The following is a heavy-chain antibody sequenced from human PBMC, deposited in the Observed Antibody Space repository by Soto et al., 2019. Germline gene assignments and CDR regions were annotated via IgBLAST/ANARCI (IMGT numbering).Heavy chain of an antibody. D-gene: IGHD7-27*01. J-gene: IGHJ3*02. CDR1: GGSISSYY. CDR3: ARDLALNWDDAFDI. V-gene: IGHV4-59*01. CDR2: IYYSGST. Sequence: PSETLSLTCTVSGGSISSYYWSWIRQPPGKGLEWIGYIYYSGSTNYNPSLKSRVTISVDTSKNQFSLKLSSVTAADTAVYYCARDLALNWDDAFDIWGQGTMVTVSS.